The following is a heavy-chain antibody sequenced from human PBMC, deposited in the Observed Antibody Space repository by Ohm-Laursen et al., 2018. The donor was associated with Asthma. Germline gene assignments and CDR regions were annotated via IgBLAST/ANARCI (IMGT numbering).Heavy chain of an antibody. D-gene: IGHD5-18*01. CDR1: GFTFSTYW. J-gene: IGHJ6*02. CDR3: AQSGYSYGWDYYGMDV. Sequence: SLRLSCTASGFTFSTYWMHWVRQAPGKGLEWVSSISSSSSYIYYADSVKGRFTISRDNSKNTLYLQMNSLRAEDTAVYYCAQSGYSYGWDYYGMDVWGQGTTVTVSS. V-gene: IGHV3-21*01. CDR2: ISSSSSYI.